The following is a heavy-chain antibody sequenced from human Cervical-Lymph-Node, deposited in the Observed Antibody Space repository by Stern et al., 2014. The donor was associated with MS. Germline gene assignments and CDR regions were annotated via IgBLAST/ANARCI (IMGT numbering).Heavy chain of an antibody. CDR3: ATSLVGPETRGYSTLI. CDR2: ISPDSGDT. J-gene: IGHJ4*02. CDR1: GYTFSDYY. Sequence: QMQLVQSGAELKSPGASVKVSCKASGYTFSDYYMYWVRQAPGQGFEYLGRISPDSGDTDYAQIFQGRVTMTRDTSISTAYVELRRLRSDDTAVYYCATSLVGPETRGYSTLIWGQGTLVTVSS. V-gene: IGHV1-2*06. D-gene: IGHD2-21*01.